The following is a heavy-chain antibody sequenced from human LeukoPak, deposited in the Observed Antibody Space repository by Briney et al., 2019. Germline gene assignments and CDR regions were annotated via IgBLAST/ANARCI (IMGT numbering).Heavy chain of an antibody. D-gene: IGHD3-10*01. CDR2: IYYSGST. J-gene: IGHJ3*02. Sequence: SETLSLTYTVSGGSISSYYWSWIRQPPGKGLEWIGYIYYSGSTNYNPSLKSRVTISVDTSKNQFSLKLSSVTAADTAVYYCARGTLWFGELSPRTFDIWGQGTMVTVSS. CDR1: GGSISSYY. CDR3: ARGTLWFGELSPRTFDI. V-gene: IGHV4-59*01.